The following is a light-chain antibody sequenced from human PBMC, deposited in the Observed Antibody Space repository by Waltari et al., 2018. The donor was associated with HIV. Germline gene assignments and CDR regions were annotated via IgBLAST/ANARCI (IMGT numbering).Light chain of an antibody. J-gene: IGLJ2*01. Sequence: QPVLTQPPSVSGAPGQRVTISCTGGSSNIWAGYDVHWYQRLPGTAPKLLIFATINRPSGVPDRFSGSSSGTSASLAITGLQAEDEADYYCQSYDSSLTMVFGGGTKVTVL. CDR3: QSYDSSLTMV. V-gene: IGLV1-40*01. CDR1: SSNIWAGYD. CDR2: ATI.